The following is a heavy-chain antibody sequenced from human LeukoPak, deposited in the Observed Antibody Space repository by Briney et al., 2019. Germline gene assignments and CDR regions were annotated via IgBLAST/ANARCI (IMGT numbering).Heavy chain of an antibody. J-gene: IGHJ4*02. Sequence: SVKVSCKASGGTFSSYAISWVRQAPGQGLEWMGRIIPILGIANYAQKFRGRVTITADKSTSTAYMELSSLRSEDTAVCYCARDVYGPRWDGYNLDYFGYWGQGTLVTVSS. V-gene: IGHV1-69*04. CDR1: GGTFSSYA. D-gene: IGHD5-24*01. CDR3: ARDVYGPRWDGYNLDYFGY. CDR2: IIPILGIA.